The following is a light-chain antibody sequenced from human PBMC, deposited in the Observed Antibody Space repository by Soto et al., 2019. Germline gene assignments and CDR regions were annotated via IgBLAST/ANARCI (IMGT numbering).Light chain of an antibody. J-gene: IGKJ1*01. CDR2: KAS. CDR3: HPYFLYWT. CDR1: QSISSW. V-gene: IGKV1-5*03. Sequence: IQMTQTPSTLSASVGDRVTITCRASQSISSWLAWYQQKPGKAPKLLIYKASSLESGVPSRFSGSGYGTEFTLTISSLQPDDIPTCHCHPYFLYWTFGQGTHV.